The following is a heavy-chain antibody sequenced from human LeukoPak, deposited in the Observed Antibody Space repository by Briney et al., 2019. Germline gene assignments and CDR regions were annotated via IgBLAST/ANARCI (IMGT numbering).Heavy chain of an antibody. Sequence: PSETLSLTCAVSGGSISSYYWSWIRQPPGKGLEWIGYIYYSGSTNYNPSLKSRVTISVDTSKNQFSLKLSSVTAADTAVYYCASSSGGGDCHYWGQGTLVTVSS. CDR3: ASSSGGGDCHY. CDR1: GGSISSYY. V-gene: IGHV4-59*08. CDR2: IYYSGST. J-gene: IGHJ4*02. D-gene: IGHD2-21*02.